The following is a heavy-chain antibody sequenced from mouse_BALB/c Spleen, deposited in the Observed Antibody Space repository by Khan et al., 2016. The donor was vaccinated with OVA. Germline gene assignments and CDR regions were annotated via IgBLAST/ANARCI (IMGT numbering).Heavy chain of an antibody. V-gene: IGHV3-2*02. CDR3: ARIYGGDFDY. CDR2: ISYSGNT. J-gene: IGHJ2*01. CDR1: GYSITSDYA. Sequence: EVKLLESGPGLVKPSQSLSLTCTVTGYSITSDYAWNWIRQFPGYKLEWMGYISYSGNTKYNPSLKSRISITRDTSKNQFFLQLNSVTIEDTATYYCARIYGGDFDYWGQGTTLTVSS. D-gene: IGHD1-1*01.